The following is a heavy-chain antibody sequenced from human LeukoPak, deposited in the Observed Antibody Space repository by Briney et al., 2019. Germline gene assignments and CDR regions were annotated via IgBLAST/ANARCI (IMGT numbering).Heavy chain of an antibody. J-gene: IGHJ6*02. CDR2: IWYDGSNK. CDR3: ARAPTVTIFGVVNGMDV. Sequence: GGSLRLSCAASGFTFSSHGMHWVRQAPGKGLEWVAVIWYDGSNKYYADSVKGRFTISRDNSKNTLYLQMNSLRAEDTAVYYCARAPTVTIFGVVNGMDVWGQGTTVTVSS. V-gene: IGHV3-33*01. CDR1: GFTFSSHG. D-gene: IGHD3-3*01.